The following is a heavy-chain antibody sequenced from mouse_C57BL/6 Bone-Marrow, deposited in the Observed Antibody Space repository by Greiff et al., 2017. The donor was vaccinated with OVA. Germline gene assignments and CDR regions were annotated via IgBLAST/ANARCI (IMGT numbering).Heavy chain of an antibody. Sequence: DVQLVESGGGLVQPGGSLKLSCAASGFTFSDYYMYWVRQTPEKRLEWVAYISNGGGSTYYPDTVKGRFTISRDNAKNTLYLQMSRLKSEDTAMYYCARWLLRYFDVWGTGTTVTVSS. J-gene: IGHJ1*03. V-gene: IGHV5-12*01. CDR1: GFTFSDYY. CDR3: ARWLLRYFDV. CDR2: ISNGGGST. D-gene: IGHD2-3*01.